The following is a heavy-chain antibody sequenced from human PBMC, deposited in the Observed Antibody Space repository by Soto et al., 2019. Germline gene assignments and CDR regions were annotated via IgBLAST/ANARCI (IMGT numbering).Heavy chain of an antibody. CDR2: ISGSGGST. Sequence: LRLSCAASGFTFSSYAMSWVRQAPGKGLEWVSAISGSGGSTYYADSVKGRFTISRDNSKNTLYLQMNSLRAEDTAVYYCAKRGFSSSSGEYYYYGMDVWGQGTTVTVSS. V-gene: IGHV3-23*01. J-gene: IGHJ6*02. CDR3: AKRGFSSSSGEYYYYGMDV. D-gene: IGHD6-6*01. CDR1: GFTFSSYA.